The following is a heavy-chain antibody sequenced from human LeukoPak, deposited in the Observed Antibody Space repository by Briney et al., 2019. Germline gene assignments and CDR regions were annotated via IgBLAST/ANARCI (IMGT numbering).Heavy chain of an antibody. V-gene: IGHV3-74*01. CDR2: MNGEGTTI. D-gene: IGHD1-7*01. J-gene: IGHJ4*02. CDR3: ATARNFRFEY. CDR1: GLTFRTTW. Sequence: GESLRLSCATSGLTFRTTWMHWVRRAPGKGLMWVSRMNGEGTTIDYADSVKGRFTVSRDYAKNTLFLQMNNLRTEDTALYFCATARNFRFEYWGQGSLVIVSA.